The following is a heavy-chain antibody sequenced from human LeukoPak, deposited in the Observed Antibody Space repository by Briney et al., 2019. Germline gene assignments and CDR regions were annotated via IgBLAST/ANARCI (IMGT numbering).Heavy chain of an antibody. CDR1: GFTFSTYA. Sequence: GGSLRLSCAASGFTFSTYAMSWVRQAPGRGLEWVSAISGGAGITWHADTVKGRFTISRDTSKNTLFLQINSLRADDTAVYYCARDRAYPNDVFDIWGQGTMVTVSS. D-gene: IGHD2-21*01. V-gene: IGHV3-23*01. J-gene: IGHJ3*02. CDR3: ARDRAYPNDVFDI. CDR2: ISGGAGIT.